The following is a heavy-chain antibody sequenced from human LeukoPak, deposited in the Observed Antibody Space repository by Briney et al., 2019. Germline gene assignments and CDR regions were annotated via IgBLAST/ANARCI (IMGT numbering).Heavy chain of an antibody. CDR3: AKDARKHDFDY. CDR1: GFTLSSYA. V-gene: IGHV3-23*01. Sequence: GSLRLSCAASGFTLSSYAMSWVRHAPGEGLEWVSAISGSGGSTYYADSVKGRFTISRDNSKNPLYLQMNSLRAEDTAVYYCAKDARKHDFDYWGQGTLVTVSS. CDR2: ISGSGGST. J-gene: IGHJ4*02.